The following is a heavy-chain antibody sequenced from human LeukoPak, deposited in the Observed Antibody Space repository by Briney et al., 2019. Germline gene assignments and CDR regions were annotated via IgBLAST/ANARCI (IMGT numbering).Heavy chain of an antibody. CDR3: ARDPQRAGFGIDY. CDR2: IYYSGST. V-gene: IGHV4-59*12. D-gene: IGHD3-10*01. CDR1: GASISGYY. Sequence: SENLSLTCTVSGASISGYYWSWIRQPPGKGLEWIGYIYYSGSTTYSPSLTSRVTISVDTSENQFSLKLTSVTAADTAVYYCARDPQRAGFGIDYWGQGTLVTVSS. J-gene: IGHJ4*02.